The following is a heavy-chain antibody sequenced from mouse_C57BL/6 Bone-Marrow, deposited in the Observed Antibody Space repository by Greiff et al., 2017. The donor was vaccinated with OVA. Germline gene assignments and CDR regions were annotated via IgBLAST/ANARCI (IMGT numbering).Heavy chain of an antibody. J-gene: IGHJ3*01. CDR1: GYTFTSYW. CDR3: ARASYYGSLAWFAY. V-gene: IGHV1-72*01. Sequence: QVQLQQPGAELVKPGASVKLSCKASGYTFTSYWMHWVKQRPGRGLEWIGRIDPNSGGTKYNEKFKSKATLTVDKPSSTAYMQLSILTSEDSAVYYCARASYYGSLAWFAYWGQGTLVTVSA. D-gene: IGHD1-1*01. CDR2: IDPNSGGT.